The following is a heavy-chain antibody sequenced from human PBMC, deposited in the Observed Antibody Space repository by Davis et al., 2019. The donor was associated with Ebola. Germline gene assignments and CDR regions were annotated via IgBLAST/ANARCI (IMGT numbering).Heavy chain of an antibody. CDR3: ARDLDVLVPAASPDYYYGMDV. Sequence: GESLKISCAASGFTFSSYGMHWVRQAPGKGLEWVAVISYDGSNKYYADSVKGRFTISRDNSKNTLYLQMNSLRSEDTAVYYCARDLDVLVPAASPDYYYGMDVWGQGTTVTVSS. CDR2: ISYDGSNK. CDR1: GFTFSSYG. V-gene: IGHV3-30*03. D-gene: IGHD2-2*01. J-gene: IGHJ6*02.